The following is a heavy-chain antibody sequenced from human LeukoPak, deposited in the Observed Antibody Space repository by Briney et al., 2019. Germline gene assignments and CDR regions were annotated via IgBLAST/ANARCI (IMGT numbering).Heavy chain of an antibody. J-gene: IGHJ3*02. Sequence: ASVKVSCKVSGYTLTELSMHWVRQAPGKGLEWMGGFDPEDGETIYAQKFQGRVTMTEDTSTDTAYMELSSLRSEDTAVYYCASRGVVGATSAFDIWGRGTMVTVSS. CDR1: GYTLTELS. CDR3: ASRGVVGATSAFDI. V-gene: IGHV1-24*01. CDR2: FDPEDGET. D-gene: IGHD1-26*01.